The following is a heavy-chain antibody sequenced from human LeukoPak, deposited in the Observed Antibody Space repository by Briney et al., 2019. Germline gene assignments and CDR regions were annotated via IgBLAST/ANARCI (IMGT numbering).Heavy chain of an antibody. J-gene: IGHJ6*03. Sequence: GGSLRLSCAAYGFTFDDYAMLWLHPASGKGLEGVSHITWDGGSTHYADSVEGRFTISRDNRENSLYLQMNSLRPEDTALYYCAKDRAARGRGNYFYMDVWGKGTTVTVSS. CDR3: AKDRAARGRGNYFYMDV. D-gene: IGHD2/OR15-2a*01. CDR2: ITWDGGST. CDR1: GFTFDDYA. V-gene: IGHV3-43D*03.